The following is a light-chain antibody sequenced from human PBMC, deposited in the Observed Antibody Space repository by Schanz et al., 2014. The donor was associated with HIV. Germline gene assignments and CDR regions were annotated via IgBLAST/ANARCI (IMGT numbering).Light chain of an antibody. CDR3: QQYGSSPWT. CDR2: GAS. V-gene: IGKV3-20*01. Sequence: EIVLTQSPGTLSLPPGERATLSCRASQSVSSSYLAWYQEKPGQTPRLLIYGASNRATGIPDRFSGSGSGTDFTLTITGLEPEDFAVYYCQQYGSSPWTFGQGTKVEIK. CDR1: QSVSSSY. J-gene: IGKJ1*01.